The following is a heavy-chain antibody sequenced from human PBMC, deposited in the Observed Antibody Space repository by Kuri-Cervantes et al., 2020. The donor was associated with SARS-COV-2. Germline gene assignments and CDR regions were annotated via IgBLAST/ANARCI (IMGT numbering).Heavy chain of an antibody. Sequence: CTVSGGSISSYYWSWIRQPPGKGLEWIGYIYYSGSTNYNPSLKSRVTISVDRSKNQFSLKLSSVTAADTAVYYCARALRCTNGVCYRSWFDPWGQGTLVTVSS. V-gene: IGHV4-59*12. J-gene: IGHJ5*02. CDR1: GGSISSYY. CDR3: ARALRCTNGVCYRSWFDP. D-gene: IGHD2-8*01. CDR2: IYYSGST.